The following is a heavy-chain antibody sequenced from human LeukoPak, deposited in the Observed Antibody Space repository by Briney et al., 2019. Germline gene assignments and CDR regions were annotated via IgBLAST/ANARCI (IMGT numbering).Heavy chain of an antibody. CDR2: TNPNSGGT. CDR3: ARDGSSGPNWNYVNWFDP. V-gene: IGHV1-2*02. D-gene: IGHD1-7*01. J-gene: IGHJ5*02. Sequence: ASVKVSCKASGYTFTDDYVHWVRQAPGQGLEWMGWTNPNSGGTNYAQKFQGRVTMTRDTSISTAYMELSRLRSDDTAVYYCARDGSSGPNWNYVNWFDPWGQGTLVTVSS. CDR1: GYTFTDDY.